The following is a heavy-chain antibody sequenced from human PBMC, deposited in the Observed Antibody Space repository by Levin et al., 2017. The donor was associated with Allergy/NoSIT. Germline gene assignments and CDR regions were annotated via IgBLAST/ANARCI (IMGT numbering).Heavy chain of an antibody. J-gene: IGHJ4*02. CDR2: ISYDGSGK. D-gene: IGHD1-26*01. CDR1: GFTFSNYA. Sequence: GGSLRLSCAASGFTFSNYAMHWVRQAPGKGPEWVAVISYDGSGKYYADSVKGRFTISRDNSKNTLYLQVTSLKPEDTAVYYCAVQRSPGIVDATMGFDYWGQGTLVTVSS. CDR3: AVQRSPGIVDATMGFDY. V-gene: IGHV3-30-3*01.